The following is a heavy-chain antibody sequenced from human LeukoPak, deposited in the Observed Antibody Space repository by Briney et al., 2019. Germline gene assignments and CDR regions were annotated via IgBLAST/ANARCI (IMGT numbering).Heavy chain of an antibody. V-gene: IGHV3-15*01. D-gene: IGHD3-10*01. J-gene: IGHJ6*02. CDR3: TTAVRITMVRGANQPYGMDV. CDR2: IKSKTDGGTT. Sequence: GGSLRLSCAASGFTFSNAWMSWVRQAPGKGLEWVGRIKSKTDGGTTDYAAPVKGRFTISRDDSKNTLYLQMNSLKTEDTAVYCCTTAVRITMVRGANQPYGMDVWGQGTTVTVSS. CDR1: GFTFSNAW.